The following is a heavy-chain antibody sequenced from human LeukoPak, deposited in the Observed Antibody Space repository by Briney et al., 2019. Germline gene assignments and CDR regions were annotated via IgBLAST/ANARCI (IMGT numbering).Heavy chain of an antibody. J-gene: IGHJ5*02. CDR1: GGTFSSYA. D-gene: IGHD3-3*01. CDR3: ARFQYDFWSGPEGDP. Sequence: ASVKVSCKASGGTFSSYAISWVRQAPGQGLEWMGGIIPIFGTANYAQKFQGRVTITADESTSTAYMELSSLRSEDTAVYYCARFQYDFWSGPEGDPWGQGTLVTVSS. CDR2: IIPIFGTA. V-gene: IGHV1-69*13.